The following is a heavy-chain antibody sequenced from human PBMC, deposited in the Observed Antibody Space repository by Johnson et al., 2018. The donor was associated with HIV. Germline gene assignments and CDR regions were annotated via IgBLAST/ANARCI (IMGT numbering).Heavy chain of an antibody. Sequence: QVQLVESGGGVVQPGRSLRLSCAASGFTFSNYAMHWVRQVPGKGLEWVAFLSFDGSNESYADSVKGRFTISRDNFKNTLFLQMNSLRVEATAVYYCARAYNYPIWGQGTMLTVSS. CDR1: GFTFSNYA. V-gene: IGHV3-30-3*01. J-gene: IGHJ3*02. D-gene: IGHD1-1*01. CDR2: LSFDGSNE. CDR3: ARAYNYPI.